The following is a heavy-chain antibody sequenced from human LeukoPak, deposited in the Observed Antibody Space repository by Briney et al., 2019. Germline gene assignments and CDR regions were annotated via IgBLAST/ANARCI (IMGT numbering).Heavy chain of an antibody. CDR2: INHSGST. CDR3: ARPQCGGYCSSTSCCQYYYYYYGMDV. CDR1: GGSFSGYY. V-gene: IGHV4-34*01. J-gene: IGHJ6*02. Sequence: PSETLSLTCAVYGGSFSGYYWSWIRQPPGKGLEWIGEINHSGSTNYNPSLKSRVTISVDTSKNQFSLKLSSVTAADTAVYYCARPQCGGYCSSTSCCQYYYYYYGMDVWGQGTTVTVSS. D-gene: IGHD2-2*01.